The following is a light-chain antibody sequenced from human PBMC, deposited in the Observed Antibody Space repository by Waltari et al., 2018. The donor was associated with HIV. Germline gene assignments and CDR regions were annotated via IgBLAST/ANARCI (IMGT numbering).Light chain of an antibody. CDR3: QQYNNYLFT. V-gene: IGKV1-5*03. Sequence: DIQMTQSPSTLSASVGDRVTITCRASQSTSRWLAWYQQKPGKAPKLLISRVSNLESGGPSMFSGSGSGTEFTLTISSLQPDDFAVYYCQQYNNYLFTFGPGTKVDIK. J-gene: IGKJ3*01. CDR2: RVS. CDR1: QSTSRW.